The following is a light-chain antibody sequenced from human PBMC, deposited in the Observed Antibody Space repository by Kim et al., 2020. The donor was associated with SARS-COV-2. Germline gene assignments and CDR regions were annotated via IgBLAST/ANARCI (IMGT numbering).Light chain of an antibody. J-gene: IGLJ3*02. CDR1: SPKFGSNT. V-gene: IGLV1-44*01. CDR3: ASWDDSLNGWV. CDR2: SNN. Sequence: QGVPISCSGSSPKFGSNTVNWYQQPPGTAPKLLMYSNNQRPSGVPDRFSGSKSGTSASLAISGLQSEDEADYYCASWDDSLNGWVFGGGTQLTVL.